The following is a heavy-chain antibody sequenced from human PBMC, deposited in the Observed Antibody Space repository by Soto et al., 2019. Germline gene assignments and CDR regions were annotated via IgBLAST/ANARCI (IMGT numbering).Heavy chain of an antibody. CDR3: AKVHNGFETSGYYHEHY. Sequence: GGSLRLSCAASGFTFDDYTMHWVRQAPGKGLEWVSLISWDGGSTYYADSVKGRFTISRDNSKNTLYLQMNSLSAEDTAIYYCAKVHNGFETSGYYHEHYWGQGTLVTVSS. CDR2: ISWDGGST. D-gene: IGHD3-22*01. CDR1: GFTFDDYT. J-gene: IGHJ4*02. V-gene: IGHV3-43*01.